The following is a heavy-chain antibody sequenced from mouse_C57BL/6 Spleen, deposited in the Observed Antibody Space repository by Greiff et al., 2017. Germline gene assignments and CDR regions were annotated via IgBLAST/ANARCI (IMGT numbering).Heavy chain of an antibody. CDR2: INPNYGTT. CDR1: GYSFTDYN. J-gene: IGHJ4*01. V-gene: IGHV1-39*01. Sequence: EFQLQQSGPELVKPGASVKISCKSSGYSFTDYNMNWVKQSNGKSLEWIGVINPNYGTTSSNQKFKGKATLTVDHSSSTAYLQINSLTSEDSAVYYCARSISEYYAMDYQEQGTSVTLYS. CDR3: ARSISEYYAMDY.